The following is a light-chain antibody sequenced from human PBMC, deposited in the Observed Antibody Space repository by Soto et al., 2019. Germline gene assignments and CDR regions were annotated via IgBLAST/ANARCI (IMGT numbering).Light chain of an antibody. J-gene: IGLJ2*01. CDR2: DNN. CDR3: GTWDSSLSAVV. V-gene: IGLV1-51*01. Sequence: QSVLTQPPSVSAAPGQKVTISCSGSSSKIGNNYVSWYQQVPGTAPKLLIYDNNKRPSGIPDRFSGSKSGTSATLGITGLQTGDEADYYCGTWDSSLSAVVFGGGTKLTVL. CDR1: SSKIGNNY.